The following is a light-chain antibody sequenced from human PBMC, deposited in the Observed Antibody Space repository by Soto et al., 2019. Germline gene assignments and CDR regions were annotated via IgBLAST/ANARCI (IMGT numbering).Light chain of an antibody. J-gene: IGLJ2*01. V-gene: IGLV2-8*01. Sequence: QSALTQPPSASGSPRQSVTISCTGTSSDVAGSDYVSWYQQHPGKAPKLIIYEVTKRPAGVPDRFSGSKSGNTASLTVSGLQADDESYYYCSSFARGDNPHVLFGGGTKVTVL. CDR2: EVT. CDR3: SSFARGDNPHVL. CDR1: SSDVAGSDY.